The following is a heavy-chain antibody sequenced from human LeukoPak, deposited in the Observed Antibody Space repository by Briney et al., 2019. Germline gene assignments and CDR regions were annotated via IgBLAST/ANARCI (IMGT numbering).Heavy chain of an antibody. V-gene: IGHV4-38-2*02. D-gene: IGHD1-14*01. CDR2: IYHSGST. Sequence: SETLSLTCTVSGGSISSGYYWGWIRQPPGKGLEWIGSIYHSGSTYYNPSLKSRVTISVDTSKNQFSLKLSSVTAADTAVYYCARGSGRQLDSIAFDIWGQGTMVTVSS. CDR3: ARGSGRQLDSIAFDI. CDR1: GGSISSGYY. J-gene: IGHJ3*02.